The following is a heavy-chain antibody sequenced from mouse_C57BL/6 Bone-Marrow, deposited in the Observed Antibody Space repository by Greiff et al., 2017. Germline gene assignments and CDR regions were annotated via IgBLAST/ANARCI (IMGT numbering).Heavy chain of an antibody. CDR3: TSLGTGY. J-gene: IGHJ2*01. Sequence: QVHVKQSGAELVRPGASVTLSCKASGYTFTDYEMHWVKQTPVHGLEWIGAIDPETGGTAYNQKFKGKAILTADKSSSTAYMELRSLTSEDSAVYYCTSLGTGYWGQGTTLTVSS. V-gene: IGHV1-15*01. CDR1: GYTFTDYE. D-gene: IGHD3-3*01. CDR2: IDPETGGT.